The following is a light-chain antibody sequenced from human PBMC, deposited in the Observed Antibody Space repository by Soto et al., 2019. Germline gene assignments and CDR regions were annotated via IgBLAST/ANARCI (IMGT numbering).Light chain of an antibody. V-gene: IGKV3-11*01. CDR2: DAS. Sequence: EIVLTQSPATLSLSPGERATLSCRASQSVSSYLAWYQQKPGQAPRLLIYDASNRATGIPARFSGSGSGTDFTLTIISLEPEDFAVYYCQQRLFGQGTKVEIK. CDR1: QSVSSY. CDR3: QQRL. J-gene: IGKJ1*01.